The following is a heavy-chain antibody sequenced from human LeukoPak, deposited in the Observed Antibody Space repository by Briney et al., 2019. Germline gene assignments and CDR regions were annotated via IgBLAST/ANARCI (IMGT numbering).Heavy chain of an antibody. CDR3: ARATGRLDRSYYDFWSGYYSTDYFDY. V-gene: IGHV3-21*01. J-gene: IGHJ4*02. D-gene: IGHD3-3*01. CDR1: GFPFSSYT. CDR2: ISSSSSYI. Sequence: GGSLRLSCAASGFPFSSYTMNWVRQAPGKGLEWVSSISSSSSYIYYADSVKGRFTISRDNAKNSLYLLMNNLRAEDTAVYYCARATGRLDRSYYDFWSGYYSTDYFDYWGQGTLVTVSS.